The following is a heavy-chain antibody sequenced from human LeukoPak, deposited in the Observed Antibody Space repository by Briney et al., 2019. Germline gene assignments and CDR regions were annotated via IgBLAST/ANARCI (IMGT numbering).Heavy chain of an antibody. D-gene: IGHD6-6*01. CDR3: ARGPTGYSSSSLYFDY. J-gene: IGHJ4*02. CDR2: IYHSGST. V-gene: IGHV4-38-2*02. Sequence: SETLSLTCNVSGYSISSGYYWGWLRQPPGKGLEWIGRIYHSGSTYYNASLKSRVTISVDTSKNQISLKLISVTAADTAVYYCARGPTGYSSSSLYFDYWGQGTLVTVSS. CDR1: GYSISSGYY.